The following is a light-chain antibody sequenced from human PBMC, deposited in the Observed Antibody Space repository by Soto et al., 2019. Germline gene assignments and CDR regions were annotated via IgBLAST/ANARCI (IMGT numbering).Light chain of an antibody. CDR2: DVS. V-gene: IGLV2-11*01. Sequence: QSVLTQPRSVSGSPGQSVTISCTGTSSDVGGYNYVSWYQQHPGKAPKLMIYDVSKRPSGVPDRFSGSKSGNTASLTISGLQAEDEADYYCVSYTSRSTYVFGSGTKVTVL. J-gene: IGLJ1*01. CDR1: SSDVGGYNY. CDR3: VSYTSRSTYV.